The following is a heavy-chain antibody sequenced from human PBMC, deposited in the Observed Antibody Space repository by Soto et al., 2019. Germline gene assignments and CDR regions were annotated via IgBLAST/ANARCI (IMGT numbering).Heavy chain of an antibody. CDR1: GYTFTSYY. CDR2: INPSGGST. V-gene: IGHV1-46*01. D-gene: IGHD6-6*01. Sequence: GASVKVSCKASGYTFTSYYMHWVRQAPGQGLEWMGRINPSGGSTSYAQKFQGRVTMTRNTSMSTAYMELSSLRSEDTAVYYCASQYSSSSEFDYWGQGTLVTVSS. J-gene: IGHJ4*02. CDR3: ASQYSSSSEFDY.